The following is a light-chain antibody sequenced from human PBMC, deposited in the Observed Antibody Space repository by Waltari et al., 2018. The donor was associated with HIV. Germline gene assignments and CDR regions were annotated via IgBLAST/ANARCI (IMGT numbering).Light chain of an antibody. CDR1: TSNVEPQW. J-gene: IGLJ3*02. V-gene: IGLV1-47*01. CDR2: RNY. CDR3: GVWDSTLKQWL. Sequence: QSVLTQPPSASGAPGQTVTISCSGSTSNVEPQWVYWYQQLPGTAPKLPIYRNYQRPSGVPDRFSSSKSGASASLIISGLRSEDEADYFCGVWDSTLKQWLFGGRTKLTVL.